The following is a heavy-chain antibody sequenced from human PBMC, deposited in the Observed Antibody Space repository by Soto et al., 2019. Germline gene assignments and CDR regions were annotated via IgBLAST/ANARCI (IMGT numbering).Heavy chain of an antibody. V-gene: IGHV3-48*01. Sequence: SGGSLRLSCAASGFTFSSYSMNWVRQAPGKGLEWVSYISSSSSIIYYADSVKGRFTISRDNAKNSLYLQMNSLRAEDTAVYYCARDAPPDDYWGQGTLVTVSS. J-gene: IGHJ4*02. CDR2: ISSSSSII. CDR1: GFTFSSYS. CDR3: ARDAPPDDY.